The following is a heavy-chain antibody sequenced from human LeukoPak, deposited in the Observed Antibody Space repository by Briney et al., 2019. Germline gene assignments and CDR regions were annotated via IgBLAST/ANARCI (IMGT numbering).Heavy chain of an antibody. Sequence: GGSLRLSCAASGFTFSSYAMHWVRQAPGKGLEWVAVISYDGSNKYYADSVKGRFTISRDNSKNTLYLQMNSLRAEDTAVYYCARGPGSALLDYWGQGTRVTVSS. CDR3: ARGPGSALLDY. CDR1: GFTFSSYA. V-gene: IGHV3-30-3*01. CDR2: ISYDGSNK. D-gene: IGHD3-10*01. J-gene: IGHJ4*02.